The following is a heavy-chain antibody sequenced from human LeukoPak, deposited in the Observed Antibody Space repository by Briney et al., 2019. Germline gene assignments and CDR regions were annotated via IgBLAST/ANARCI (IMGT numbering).Heavy chain of an antibody. V-gene: IGHV4-39*07. D-gene: IGHD2-15*01. CDR1: GGSISSSSYY. J-gene: IGHJ5*02. CDR3: ARVLVGVVAATQNTNWFDP. Sequence: SETLSLTCTVSGGSISSSSYYWGWISQPPGKGLEWIGSIYYSGSTYYNPSLKSRVTISVDTSKNQFSLKLSSVTAADTAVYYCARVLVGVVAATQNTNWFDPWGQGTLVTVSS. CDR2: IYYSGST.